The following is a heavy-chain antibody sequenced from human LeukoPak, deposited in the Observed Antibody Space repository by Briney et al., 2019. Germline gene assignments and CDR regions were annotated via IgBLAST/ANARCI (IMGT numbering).Heavy chain of an antibody. J-gene: IGHJ6*02. D-gene: IGHD3-16*01. V-gene: IGHV4-59*08. Sequence: RASETLSLTCTVSGGSIRSYYCSWIRQPPGKGLEWVGYVYYSGSTSYNPSLKSRVTISVDASKNQFSLKLSSVTAADTAVYYCARHFTGPGTYTPYFGMDVWGQGTTVTVSS. CDR3: ARHFTGPGTYTPYFGMDV. CDR2: VYYSGST. CDR1: GGSIRSYY.